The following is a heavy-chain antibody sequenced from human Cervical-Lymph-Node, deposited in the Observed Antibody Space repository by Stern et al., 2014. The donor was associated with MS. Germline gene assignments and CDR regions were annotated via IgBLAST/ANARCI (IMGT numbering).Heavy chain of an antibody. CDR3: ARPSNSGLFLQH. CDR2: SAPCDSDP. J-gene: IGHJ1*01. Sequence: EVQLVQSGAEVKKPGESLKISCKGSGYIFSTYWIAWVRQGPGRGLEWMVLSAPCDSDPRTSPSFQGHVSITAHPPIRPAFLQWSGLKASDTAIYYCARPSNSGLFLQHWGQGTLVTVSS. CDR1: GYIFSTYW. V-gene: IGHV5-51*01. D-gene: IGHD6-19*01.